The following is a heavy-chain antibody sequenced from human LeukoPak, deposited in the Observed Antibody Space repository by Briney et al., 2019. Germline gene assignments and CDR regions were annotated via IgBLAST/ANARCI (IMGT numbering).Heavy chain of an antibody. CDR2: ISGRSGST. J-gene: IGHJ4*02. CDR1: GFIFSNYA. V-gene: IGHV3-23*01. Sequence: HPGGSLRLSCAASGFIFSNYAMYWVRQAPGKGLEWVSAISGRSGSTYYADSVKGRFTISRDSSKNTLYLQMNGLRADDTAVYCCAKWGDYDVLTGYYVSDFWGQGTLVTVSS. CDR3: AKWGDYDVLTGYYVSDF. D-gene: IGHD3-9*01.